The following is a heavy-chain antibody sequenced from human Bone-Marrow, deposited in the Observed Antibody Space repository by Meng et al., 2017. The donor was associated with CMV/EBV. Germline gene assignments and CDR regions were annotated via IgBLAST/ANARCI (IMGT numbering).Heavy chain of an antibody. CDR1: GGTFSSYA. CDR2: IIPIFGTA. CDR3: VPYCSSTSCPIGAFDI. J-gene: IGHJ3*02. Sequence: SVKVSCKASGGTFSSYAISWVRQAPGQGLEWMGGIIPIFGTANYAQKFQGRVTITTDESTSTAYMELSSLRSEDTAVYYCVPYCSSTSCPIGAFDIWGQGTMVTVS. D-gene: IGHD2-2*01. V-gene: IGHV1-69*05.